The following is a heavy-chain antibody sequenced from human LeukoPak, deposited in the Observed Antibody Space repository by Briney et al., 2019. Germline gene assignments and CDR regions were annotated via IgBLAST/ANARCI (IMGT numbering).Heavy chain of an antibody. V-gene: IGHV3-48*03. Sequence: GGSLRLSCAASGFTFSSVEMNWVRQAPGKGLEWVAYISPSFSTIYSPDSVKGRFTISRDNAKSSLYLQMNSLTAEDTAVYYCARERKSGWLERTFNFDYGGQGTLVAVSS. CDR1: GFTFSSVE. J-gene: IGHJ4*02. D-gene: IGHD1-1*01. CDR2: ISPSFSTI. CDR3: ARERKSGWLERTFNFDY.